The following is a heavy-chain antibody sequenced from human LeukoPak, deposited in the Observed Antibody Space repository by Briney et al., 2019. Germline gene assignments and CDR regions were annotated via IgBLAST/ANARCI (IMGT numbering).Heavy chain of an antibody. J-gene: IGHJ6*03. CDR3: AREFQGSLSNYMDV. CDR2: ISYDGSNK. CDR1: GFTFSSYG. V-gene: IGHV3-30*03. D-gene: IGHD2-21*01. Sequence: GGSLRLSCAASGFTFSSYGMHWVRQAPGKGLEWVAVISYDGSNKYYADSVKGRFTISRDNSKNTLYLQMNSLRAEDAAVYYCAREFQGSLSNYMDVWGKGTTVTVSS.